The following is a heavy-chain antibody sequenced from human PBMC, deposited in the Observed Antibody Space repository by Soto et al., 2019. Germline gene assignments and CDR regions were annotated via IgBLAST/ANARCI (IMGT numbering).Heavy chain of an antibody. CDR3: ARRSSGTHGVDY. V-gene: IGHV3-33*01. CDR2: VWSDGSKE. Sequence: GCLLLSCSASGFTFSTYGVHGVRQAPGKGLEWVAVVWSDGSKEFYADSVKGRFTISRDNSKNTVYLQMNSLRAEDTAVYYCARRSSGTHGVDYWGQGTMVTVYS. D-gene: IGHD3-22*01. CDR1: GFTFSTYG. J-gene: IGHJ4*02.